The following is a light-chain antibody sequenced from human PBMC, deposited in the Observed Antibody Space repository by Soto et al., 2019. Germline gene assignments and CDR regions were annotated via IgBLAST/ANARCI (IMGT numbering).Light chain of an antibody. Sequence: DVVLTQSPVTLAVTPGEPASISCRSSLSLLHPNGNTFLHWYFQKPGQSPQLLIYLASKRASGVPDRFIGSGSGTDYTLKISSLEAEDAGIYYCMQSLQSPPTFGGGTKVDMK. CDR3: MQSLQSPPT. J-gene: IGKJ4*01. CDR1: LSLLHPNGNTF. CDR2: LAS. V-gene: IGKV2-28*01.